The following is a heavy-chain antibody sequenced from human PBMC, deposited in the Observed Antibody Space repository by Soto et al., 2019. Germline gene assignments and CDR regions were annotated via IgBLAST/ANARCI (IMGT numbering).Heavy chain of an antibody. V-gene: IGHV4-59*01. CDR3: ARADPDASVGY. J-gene: IGHJ4*02. CDR1: GGSMSSYY. CDR2: ISYSGST. D-gene: IGHD2-15*01. Sequence: SETLSLTCTVSGGSMSSYYWTWLRQSPGRGLEWIGYISYSGSTYYNPSLKSRVTISADTSKNQFSLRMNSMIAVDTAVYYCARADPDASVGYWGQGTLVTVS.